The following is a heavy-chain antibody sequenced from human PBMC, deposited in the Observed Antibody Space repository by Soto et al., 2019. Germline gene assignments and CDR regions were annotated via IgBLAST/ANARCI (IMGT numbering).Heavy chain of an antibody. J-gene: IGHJ4*02. CDR2: ISSSGGST. D-gene: IGHD6-6*01. V-gene: IGHV3-23*01. CDR1: GFTFSTYA. CDR3: AKAEYSSSSDFDY. Sequence: PGGSLRLFCAASGFTFSTYAMSWVRQAPGKGLEWVSAISSSGGSTYYADSVKGRFTISRDNSKNTLYLQMNSLRAEDTAVYYCAKAEYSSSSDFDYWGQGTLVTVSS.